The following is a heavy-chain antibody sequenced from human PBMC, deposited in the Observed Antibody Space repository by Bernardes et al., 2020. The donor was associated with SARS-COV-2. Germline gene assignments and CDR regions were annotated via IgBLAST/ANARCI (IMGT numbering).Heavy chain of an antibody. CDR3: ARDRRGRDGSQPRGAFDI. Sequence: GGSLRLSCAASGFTFSSYEMNWVRQAPGKGLEWVSYISSSGSTIYYADSVKGRFTISRDNAKNSLYLQMNSLRAEDTAVYYCARDRRGRDGSQPRGAFDIWGQGTMVTVSS. D-gene: IGHD2-15*01. J-gene: IGHJ3*02. V-gene: IGHV3-48*03. CDR2: ISSSGSTI. CDR1: GFTFSSYE.